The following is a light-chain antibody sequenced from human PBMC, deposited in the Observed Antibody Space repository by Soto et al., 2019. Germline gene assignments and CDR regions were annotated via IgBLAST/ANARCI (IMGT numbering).Light chain of an antibody. CDR1: QSVSSSY. CDR3: QQYGSSPWT. V-gene: IGKV3-20*01. CDR2: GAS. Sequence: EIVLTQSPGTLSLSPGERATLSCRASQSVSSSYLAWYQQKPGQAPRPLIYGASSRAIGIPDRFSGSGSGTDSTLTISRLETEDFAVYYCQQYGSSPWTFGQGTKVDIK. J-gene: IGKJ1*01.